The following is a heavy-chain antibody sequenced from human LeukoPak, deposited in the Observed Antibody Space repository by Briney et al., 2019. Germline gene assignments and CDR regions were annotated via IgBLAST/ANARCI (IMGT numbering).Heavy chain of an antibody. V-gene: IGHV1-69*13. CDR1: GGTFSSYA. D-gene: IGHD6-6*01. CDR3: ARYEYLEQEYSRSSGGY. Sequence: GASVKVSCKASGGTFSSYAFSWVRQAPGQGLEWMGGIIPIVGTTNYAQMFQGRVTITADESTSTAYMGLSSLRSEDTAVYYCARYEYLEQEYSRSSGGYWGQGTLVTVSS. J-gene: IGHJ4*02. CDR2: IIPIVGTT.